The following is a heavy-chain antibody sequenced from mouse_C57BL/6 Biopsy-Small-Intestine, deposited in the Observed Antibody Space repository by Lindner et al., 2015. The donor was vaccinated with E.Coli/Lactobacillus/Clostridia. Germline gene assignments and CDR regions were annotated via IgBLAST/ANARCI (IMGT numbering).Heavy chain of an antibody. J-gene: IGHJ1*03. CDR1: GYSFTDYN. CDR3: TTYYGSRGWYFDV. Sequence: VQLQESGPELVKPGATVKISCKASGYSFTDYNMNWVKQSNGKSLEWIGVINPNYGTTAYNQKFKGKATLTSDTSSNTAYLQLSSLTSEDTAVYYCTTYYGSRGWYFDVWGTGTTVTVSS. D-gene: IGHD1-1*01. V-gene: IGHV1-39*01. CDR2: INPNYGTT.